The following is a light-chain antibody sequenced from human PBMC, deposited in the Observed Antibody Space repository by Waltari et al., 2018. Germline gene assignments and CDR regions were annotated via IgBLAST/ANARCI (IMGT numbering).Light chain of an antibody. CDR2: DTS. Sequence: QAVVTQEPSLTVSPGGTVPLPCGSTTGAVTTGHSPDWFQQKPGQAPTTLIYDTSNKHSWTPARFSGSLLGGKAALTLSGAQPEDEADYYCLLSYSGARGVFGGGTKLTVL. V-gene: IGLV7-46*01. CDR1: TGAVTTGHS. J-gene: IGLJ3*02. CDR3: LLSYSGARGV.